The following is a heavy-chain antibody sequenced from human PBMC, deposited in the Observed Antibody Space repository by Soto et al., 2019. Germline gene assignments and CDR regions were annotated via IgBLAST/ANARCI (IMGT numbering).Heavy chain of an antibody. D-gene: IGHD1-26*01. CDR1: GYSFTSYW. CDR3: ARPRIVGAAFDAFDI. Sequence: GESLKISCKGSGYSFTSYWIGWVRQMPGKGLEWMGIIYPGDSDTRYSPSFQGQVTISADKSVSTAYLQWSSLKASDTAMYYCARPRIVGAAFDAFDIWGQGTMVTVSS. CDR2: IYPGDSDT. J-gene: IGHJ3*02. V-gene: IGHV5-51*01.